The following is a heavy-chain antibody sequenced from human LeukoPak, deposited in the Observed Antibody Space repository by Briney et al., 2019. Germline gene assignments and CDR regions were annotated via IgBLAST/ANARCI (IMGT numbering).Heavy chain of an antibody. V-gene: IGHV3-33*06. CDR3: AKVGFSEMEWLLYSDH. CDR1: GFTFSSYG. D-gene: IGHD3-3*01. CDR2: IWYDGSNK. Sequence: PGGSLRLSCVASGFTFSSYGMHWVRQAPGKGLEWVAVIWYDGSNKHYADSVKGRFTISRDNSKNTLYLQMNSLRAEDTAVYYCAKVGFSEMEWLLYSDHWGQGTLVTVSS. J-gene: IGHJ4*02.